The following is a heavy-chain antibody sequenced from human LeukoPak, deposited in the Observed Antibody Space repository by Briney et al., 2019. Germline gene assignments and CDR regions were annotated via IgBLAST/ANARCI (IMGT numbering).Heavy chain of an antibody. CDR2: IYRTGST. J-gene: IGHJ5*02. D-gene: IGHD3-10*01. CDR1: GGSISSGNW. V-gene: IGHV4-4*02. CDR3: ARELPITMVRGVMSGNWFDP. Sequence: SGTLSLTCDVSGGSISSGNWWSWVRQPPGKGLEWIGEIYRTGSTNYNPSLKSRVTISVDTSKNQFSLKLSSVTAADTAVYYCARELPITMVRGVMSGNWFDPWGQGTLVTVSS.